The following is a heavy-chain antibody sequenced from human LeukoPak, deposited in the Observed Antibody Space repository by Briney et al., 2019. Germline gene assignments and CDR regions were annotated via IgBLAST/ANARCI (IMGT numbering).Heavy chain of an antibody. CDR3: ARGRMEQWLHFDY. CDR1: GGTFSSYA. D-gene: IGHD6-19*01. Sequence: SVKVSCKASGGTFSSYAISWVRQAPGQGLEWMGGIIPIFGTANYAQKFQGRVTITADESTSTAYMELSSLRSEDTAVYYCARGRMEQWLHFDYWGQGTPVTVSS. V-gene: IGHV1-69*13. J-gene: IGHJ4*02. CDR2: IIPIFGTA.